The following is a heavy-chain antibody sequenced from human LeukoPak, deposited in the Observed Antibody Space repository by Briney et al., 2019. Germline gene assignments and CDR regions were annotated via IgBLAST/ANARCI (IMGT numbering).Heavy chain of an antibody. CDR3: ARGGSYDRYWYFDL. J-gene: IGHJ2*01. Sequence: SETLSLTCTVSGGSISSGSYYWSWIRQPAGKGLEWIGRIYTSGSTNYNPSLKSRVTISVDTSKNQFSLKLSSVTAADTAVYYWARGGSYDRYWYFDLWGRGTLVTVSS. CDR2: IYTSGST. V-gene: IGHV4-61*02. D-gene: IGHD1-26*01. CDR1: GGSISSGSYY.